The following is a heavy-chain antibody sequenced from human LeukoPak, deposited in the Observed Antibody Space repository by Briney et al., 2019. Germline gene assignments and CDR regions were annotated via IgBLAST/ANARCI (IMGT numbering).Heavy chain of an antibody. Sequence: GESLKISCKGSGYSFTSYWIGWVRQMPGKGLEWMGIIYPGNSDTRYSPSFQGQVTISADKSLSTAYLQWSSLKASDTAMYYCARGSGSYHTAYMNWGQGSPVTVSS. CDR1: GYSFTSYW. CDR2: IYPGNSDT. J-gene: IGHJ4*02. D-gene: IGHD1-26*01. V-gene: IGHV5-51*01. CDR3: ARGSGSYHTAYMN.